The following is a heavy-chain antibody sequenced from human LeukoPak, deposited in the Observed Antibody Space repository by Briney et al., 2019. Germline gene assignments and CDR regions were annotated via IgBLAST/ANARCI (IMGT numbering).Heavy chain of an antibody. V-gene: IGHV3-23*01. CDR2: ISGSGGST. CDR3: ARVGDGYNYGIDY. CDR1: GFTFSSYA. Sequence: GGSLRLSCAASGFTFSSYAMSWVRQAPGKGLEWVSAISGSGGSTYYADSVKGRFTIYRDNAKNSLYLQMNSLRAEDTAVYYCARVGDGYNYGIDYWGQGTLVTVSS. J-gene: IGHJ4*02. D-gene: IGHD5-24*01.